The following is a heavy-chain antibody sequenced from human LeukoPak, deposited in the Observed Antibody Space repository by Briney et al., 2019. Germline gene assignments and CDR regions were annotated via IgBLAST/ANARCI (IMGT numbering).Heavy chain of an antibody. CDR2: INWNGGRT. D-gene: IGHD4-17*01. CDR1: GFTFSSYE. J-gene: IGHJ4*02. V-gene: IGHV3-20*04. CDR3: ARDYDYGDYPGY. Sequence: GGSLRLSCAASGFTFSSYEMNWVRQAPGKGLEWVSGINWNGGRTGYADSVKGRFTISRDNAKNSLYLQMNSLRAEDTALYYCARDYDYGDYPGYWGQGTLVTVSS.